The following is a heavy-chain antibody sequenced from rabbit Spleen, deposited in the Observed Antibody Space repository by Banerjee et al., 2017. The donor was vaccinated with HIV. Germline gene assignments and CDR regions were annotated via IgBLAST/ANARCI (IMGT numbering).Heavy chain of an antibody. CDR1: GFDFSGAYD. V-gene: IGHV1S43*01. CDR3: ASSEGFPFYPGYVYFDSFDP. CDR2: IDSSSGST. Sequence: QSLEESGGDLVKPGASLTLTCTASGFDFSGAYDMCWVRQAPGKGLEWIASIDSSSGSTYYASWAKGRFTITSSTSLNTVDLKMTSLTVADTATYFCASSEGFPFYPGYVYFDSFDPWGPGTLVTVS. J-gene: IGHJ2*01. D-gene: IGHD7-1*01.